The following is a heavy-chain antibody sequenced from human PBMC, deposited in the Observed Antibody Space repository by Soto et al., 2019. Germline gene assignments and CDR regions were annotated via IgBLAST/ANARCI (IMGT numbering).Heavy chain of an antibody. Sequence: SETLSLTCTVSGGSISSSYWSWIRQPPGKGLEWLAYIYDDGSANYNPSLKSRATISLDMSKNQVVLTMTNMDPVDTATYSCAHSRGAGNSPTLDYWGHGILVTVSS. CDR2: IYDDGSA. CDR1: GGSISSSY. J-gene: IGHJ4*01. CDR3: AHSRGAGNSPTLDY. V-gene: IGHV4-59*01. D-gene: IGHD6-13*01.